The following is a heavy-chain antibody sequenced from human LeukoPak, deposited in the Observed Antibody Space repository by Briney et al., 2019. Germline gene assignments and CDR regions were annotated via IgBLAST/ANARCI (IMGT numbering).Heavy chain of an antibody. Sequence: PGGSLRLSCAASGFTFSSYGMHWVRQAPGKGLEWVANIKTDGSEGDYVDSVKGRFTISRDNAKNSMYLQMNGLRAEDTAVYYCARVTFSYDSSGYRIPNFDYWGQGTLVTVSS. D-gene: IGHD3-22*01. V-gene: IGHV3-7*01. CDR2: IKTDGSEG. J-gene: IGHJ4*02. CDR3: ARVTFSYDSSGYRIPNFDY. CDR1: GFTFSSYG.